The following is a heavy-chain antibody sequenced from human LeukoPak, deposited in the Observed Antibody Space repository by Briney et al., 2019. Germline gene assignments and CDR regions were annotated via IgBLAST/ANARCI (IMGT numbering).Heavy chain of an antibody. J-gene: IGHJ3*02. CDR1: GGSISSYY. V-gene: IGHV4-59*01. D-gene: IGHD6-13*01. CDR2: IYYSGST. Sequence: SETLSLTCNVSGGSISSYYWSWIRQPPGKGLEWIGYIYYSGSTNYNPSLKSRVTISVDTSKNQFSLKLRSVTAADTAVYYCARDPYSSWDAFDIWGQGTMVAVSS. CDR3: ARDPYSSWDAFDI.